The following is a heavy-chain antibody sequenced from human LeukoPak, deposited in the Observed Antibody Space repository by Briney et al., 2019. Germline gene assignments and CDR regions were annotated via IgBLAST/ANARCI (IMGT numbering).Heavy chain of an antibody. Sequence: PETLCLSCAVSGGSISSSSYYSGWIRPPPGKGLEWIGSIYYSGRTYYNPSLKSRVTISVDTSKNQFFLKLSSVTAAQTAGYFCASRYCSCGSCYPFDYWGQGTLVTVSS. CDR3: ASRYCSCGSCYPFDY. CDR2: IYYSGRT. J-gene: IGHJ4*02. V-gene: IGHV4-39*01. CDR1: GGSISSSSYY. D-gene: IGHD2-15*01.